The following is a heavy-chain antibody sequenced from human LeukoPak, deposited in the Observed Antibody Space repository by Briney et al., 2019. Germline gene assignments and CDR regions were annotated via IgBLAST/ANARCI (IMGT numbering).Heavy chain of an antibody. V-gene: IGHV3-21*01. Sequence: GGSLRLSCAASGFTFSSYSMNWVRQAPGKGLEWVTSISSSSSYIYYADSVKGRFTISRDNAKSSLYLQMNSLRAEDTAVYYCARQGLRLGELSSQYFQHWGQGTLVTVSS. D-gene: IGHD3-16*02. CDR3: ARQGLRLGELSSQYFQH. CDR1: GFTFSSYS. CDR2: ISSSSSYI. J-gene: IGHJ1*01.